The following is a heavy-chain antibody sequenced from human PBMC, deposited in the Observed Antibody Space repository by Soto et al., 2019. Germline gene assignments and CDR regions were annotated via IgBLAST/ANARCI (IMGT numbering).Heavy chain of an antibody. CDR1: GYTFTSYG. CDR3: GRDLYQSVFYYGMDV. Sequence: QVQLMQSGAEVKKPGASVKVSCKASGYTFTSYGISWVRQAPGQGLEWMGWISTYNGNTNYAKKLQGRVTMTTDTSTSTAYMELRSLRSDDTAVYYCGRDLYQSVFYYGMDVWGQGTTVTVSS. CDR2: ISTYNGNT. J-gene: IGHJ6*02. V-gene: IGHV1-18*01. D-gene: IGHD2-2*01.